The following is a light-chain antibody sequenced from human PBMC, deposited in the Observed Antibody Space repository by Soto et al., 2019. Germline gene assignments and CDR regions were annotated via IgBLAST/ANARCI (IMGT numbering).Light chain of an antibody. J-gene: IGKJ1*01. Sequence: EIVLTQSPGTLSLSPGERATLSCRASQSVSSSYLAWYQQKPGQAPRLLIYGASSRATGIPDRFSGSGSGTDFTLTISRLEPEDFVVYSCQQYGSSTRTFGQGTKVEIK. V-gene: IGKV3-20*01. CDR2: GAS. CDR3: QQYGSSTRT. CDR1: QSVSSSY.